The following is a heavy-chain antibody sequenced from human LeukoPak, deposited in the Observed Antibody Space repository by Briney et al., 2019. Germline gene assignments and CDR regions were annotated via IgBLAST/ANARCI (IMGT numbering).Heavy chain of an antibody. CDR3: ARGVVVTRGWYFDL. CDR1: GFTVSSNY. D-gene: IGHD2-21*02. CDR2: IYSGGST. J-gene: IGHJ2*01. V-gene: IGHV3-66*01. Sequence: PGGSLRLSCAASGFTVSSNYMTWVRQAPGKGLEWASVIYSGGSTYYADSVKGRFTVSRDNSKNTLDLQMNSLRAEDTAVYYCARGVVVTRGWYFDLWGRGTLVTVSS.